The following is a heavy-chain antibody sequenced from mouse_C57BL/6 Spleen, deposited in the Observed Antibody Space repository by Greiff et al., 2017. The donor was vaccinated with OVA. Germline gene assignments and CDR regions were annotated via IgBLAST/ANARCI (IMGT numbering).Heavy chain of an antibody. CDR1: GFTFSSYA. D-gene: IGHD2-4*01. CDR3: ARAHYDYDENYMDY. V-gene: IGHV5-4*01. CDR2: ISPGGGYT. J-gene: IGHJ2*01. Sequence: EVQLVESGGGLVKPGGSLKLSCAASGFTFSSYAMSWVRQTPEKRLEWVATISPGGGYTYYPDNLKGRFTISRDNANNNLYLQMSHLNSEDTAMYYCARAHYDYDENYMDYWGQGTTLTVSS.